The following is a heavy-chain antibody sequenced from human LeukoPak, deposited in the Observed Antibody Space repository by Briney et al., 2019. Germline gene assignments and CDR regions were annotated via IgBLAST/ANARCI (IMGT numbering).Heavy chain of an antibody. CDR1: GYTFTSYG. Sequence: ASVKVSCKASGYTFTSYGISWVRQAPGQGLEWMGWISAYNGNTNYAQKLQGRVTMTTDTSTSTAYMELRSLRSDDTAVYYCARDMAWGYYDSSFDAFDIWGQGTMVTVSS. CDR2: ISAYNGNT. V-gene: IGHV1-18*01. CDR3: ARDMAWGYYDSSFDAFDI. J-gene: IGHJ3*02. D-gene: IGHD3-22*01.